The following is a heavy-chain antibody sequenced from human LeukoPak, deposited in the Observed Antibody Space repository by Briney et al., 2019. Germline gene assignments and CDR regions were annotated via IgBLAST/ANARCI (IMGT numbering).Heavy chain of an antibody. V-gene: IGHV3-33*01. Sequence: PGGSLRLSCAASAFTFSSFGMHWVRQAPGKGLEWVAVIWYDGSNKYYADSVEGRFTISRDNSKNTLYPQMNSLRAEDTAVYYCARDRETWYFDFWGQGTLVTVSS. CDR2: IWYDGSNK. CDR1: AFTFSSFG. CDR3: ARDRETWYFDF. J-gene: IGHJ4*02.